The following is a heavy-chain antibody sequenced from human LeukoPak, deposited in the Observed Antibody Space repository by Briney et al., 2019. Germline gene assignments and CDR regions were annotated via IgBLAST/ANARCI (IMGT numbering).Heavy chain of an antibody. J-gene: IGHJ6*03. CDR1: GFNFDDYE. CDR2: IKSKTDGGTT. D-gene: IGHD5-12*01. CDR3: TTDSGSGYDDYYYYYMDV. Sequence: GGSLRLSCAASGFNFDDYEMTWVRQAPGKGLEWVGRIKSKTDGGTTDYAAPVKGRFTISRDDSKNTLYLQMNSLKTEDTAVYYCTTDSGSGYDDYYYYYMDVWGKGTTVTISS. V-gene: IGHV3-15*01.